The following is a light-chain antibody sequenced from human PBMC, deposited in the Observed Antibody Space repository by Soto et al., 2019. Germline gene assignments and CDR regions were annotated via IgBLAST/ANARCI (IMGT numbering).Light chain of an antibody. V-gene: IGKV3-15*01. J-gene: IGKJ4*01. CDR1: QSVSSN. Sequence: EIVMTQSPATLSVSPGERATLSCRASQSVSSNLAWYQQKPGQAPRLLIYGASTRATGIPARFSGSGSGIEFTLTISSLQSEDFAVYYCQQYNNWPGFGGGTKVEIK. CDR3: QQYNNWPG. CDR2: GAS.